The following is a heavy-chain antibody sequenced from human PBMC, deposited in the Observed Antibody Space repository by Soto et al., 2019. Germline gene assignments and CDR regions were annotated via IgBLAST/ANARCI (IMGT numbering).Heavy chain of an antibody. J-gene: IGHJ6*02. CDR2: IKQDGSEK. Sequence: GGSLRLSCAASGFTFSSSLMSGVFQATGKGLEWVANIKQDGSEKYYVDSVKGRFTISRDNAKNSLYLQMNSLRAEDTAVYYCARDQAVAGTEDYYYYGMDVWGQGTTVTVSS. D-gene: IGHD6-19*01. V-gene: IGHV3-7*05. CDR3: ARDQAVAGTEDYYYYGMDV. CDR1: GFTFSSSL.